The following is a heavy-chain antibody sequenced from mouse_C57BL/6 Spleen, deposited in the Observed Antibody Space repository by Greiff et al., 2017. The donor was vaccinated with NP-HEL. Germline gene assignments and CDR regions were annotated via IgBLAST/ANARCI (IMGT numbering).Heavy chain of an antibody. V-gene: IGHV1-81*01. CDR1: GYTFTSYG. CDR2: IYPRSGNT. J-gene: IGHJ1*03. CDR3: APITTVVAPRYFDV. Sequence: QVQLQQSGAELARPGASVKLSCKASGYTFTSYGISWVKQRTGQGLEWIGEIYPRSGNTYYNEKFKGKATLTADKSSSTAYMELRSLTSEDSAVYFCAPITTVVAPRYFDVWGTGTTVTVSP. D-gene: IGHD1-1*01.